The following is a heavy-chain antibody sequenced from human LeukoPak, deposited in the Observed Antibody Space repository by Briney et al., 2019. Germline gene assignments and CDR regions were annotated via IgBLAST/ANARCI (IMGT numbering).Heavy chain of an antibody. CDR2: IYSGGST. D-gene: IGHD6-6*01. CDR1: GFTVSSNY. Sequence: GGSLRLSCAASGFTVSSNYMSWVRQAPGKGLEWVSVIYSGGSTYYADSVKGRFTISRDNSRNTLFLQMSSLRGEDTAIYYCAKDREYISSAFDYWGQGTLVTVSS. CDR3: AKDREYISSAFDY. J-gene: IGHJ4*02. V-gene: IGHV3-66*01.